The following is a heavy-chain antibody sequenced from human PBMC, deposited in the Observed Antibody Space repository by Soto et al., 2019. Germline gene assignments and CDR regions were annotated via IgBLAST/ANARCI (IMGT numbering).Heavy chain of an antibody. CDR3: AGYDSSGYYNY. Sequence: GALRVSCAASGFTFSSYEMNWVRQAPGKGLEWVSYISSSGSTIYHADSVKGRFTISRDNAKNSLYLQMNSLRAEDTAVYYCAGYDSSGYYNYWGQGTLVTVSS. J-gene: IGHJ4*02. V-gene: IGHV3-48*03. CDR1: GFTFSSYE. D-gene: IGHD3-22*01. CDR2: ISSSGSTI.